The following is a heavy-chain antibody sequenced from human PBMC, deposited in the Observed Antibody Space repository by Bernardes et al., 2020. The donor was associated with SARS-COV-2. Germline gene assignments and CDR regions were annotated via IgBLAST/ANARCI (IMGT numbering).Heavy chain of an antibody. D-gene: IGHD3-16*01. CDR3: ARIKDWGFEFYDY. Sequence: ASVKVSCKASGYTFKNYGIGWVRQAPGQRLEWMGWVNNANTNYAQKFQGRVTMTTDTSTSTVYMDLRSLRSDDTAVYYCARIKDWGFEFYDYWGQGTLVTVSS. J-gene: IGHJ4*02. V-gene: IGHV1-18*01. CDR2: VNNANT. CDR1: GYTFKNYG.